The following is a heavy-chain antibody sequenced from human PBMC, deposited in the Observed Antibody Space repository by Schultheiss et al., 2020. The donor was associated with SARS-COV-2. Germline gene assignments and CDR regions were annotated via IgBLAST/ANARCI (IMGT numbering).Heavy chain of an antibody. D-gene: IGHD6-13*01. CDR1: GFTVSSNY. Sequence: GESLKISCAASGFTVSSNYMSWVRQAPGKGLEWVSVIYSGGSTYYADSVKGRFTISRHNSKNTLYLQMNSLRAEDTAVYYCARDTYSSSWHLPDDAFDIWGQGTMVTVSS. CDR3: ARDTYSSSWHLPDDAFDI. J-gene: IGHJ3*02. V-gene: IGHV3-53*04. CDR2: IYSGGST.